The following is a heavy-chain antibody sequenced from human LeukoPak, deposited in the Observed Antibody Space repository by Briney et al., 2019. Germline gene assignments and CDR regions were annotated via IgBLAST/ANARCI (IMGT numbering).Heavy chain of an antibody. Sequence: SVKVSCKASGGTFSSYTISWVRQAPGQGLEWMGRIIPILGIANYAQKFQGRVTITADKSTSTAYMELSSLRPEDTAVYYCAMSFDWLLYLDPWGQGTLVTVSS. CDR2: IIPILGIA. J-gene: IGHJ5*02. CDR3: AMSFDWLLYLDP. CDR1: GGTFSSYT. D-gene: IGHD3-9*01. V-gene: IGHV1-69*02.